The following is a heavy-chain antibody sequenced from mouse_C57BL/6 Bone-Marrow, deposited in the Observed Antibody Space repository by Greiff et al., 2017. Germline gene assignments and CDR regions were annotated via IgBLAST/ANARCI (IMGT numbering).Heavy chain of an antibody. CDR3: ARSDYYFGSRDY. J-gene: IGHJ2*01. CDR2: ISPRDGST. V-gene: IGHV1-78*01. Sequence: QVQLKESDAELVKPGASVKISCKVSGYTFTDHTIHWMKQRPEQGLEWIGYISPRDGSTKYNEKFKGKATLTADKSSSTAYMQLNSLTSADSAVDFCARSDYYFGSRDYWGQGTTLTVSS. CDR1: GYTFTDHT. D-gene: IGHD1-1*01.